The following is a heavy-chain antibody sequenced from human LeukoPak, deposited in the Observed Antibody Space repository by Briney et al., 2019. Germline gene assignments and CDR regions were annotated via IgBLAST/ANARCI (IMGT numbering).Heavy chain of an antibody. D-gene: IGHD5-12*01. Sequence: ASVKVSCKASGGTFSSYSISWVRPAPGQGLEWMGRIIPIFGTANYAQKFQGRVTITADKSTSTAYMELSSLRSEDTAVYYCARVAGWLRRSDRAFDIWGQGTMVTVSS. CDR3: ARVAGWLRRSDRAFDI. CDR2: IIPIFGTA. V-gene: IGHV1-69*06. CDR1: GGTFSSYS. J-gene: IGHJ3*02.